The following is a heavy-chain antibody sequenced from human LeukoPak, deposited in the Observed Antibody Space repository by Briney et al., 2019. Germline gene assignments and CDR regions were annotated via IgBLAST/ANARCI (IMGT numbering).Heavy chain of an antibody. V-gene: IGHV4-39*01. CDR2: IYYSGST. CDR1: GGSISSSSYY. Sequence: PSETLSLTCTGSGGSISSSSYYWGWIRQPRGKGLEWIGSIYYSGSTYYNPSLKSRVTISVDTSKNQFSLKLSSVTAADTAVYYCARQDTDCSTSGSRGYYMDVWGKGTTVTVSS. D-gene: IGHD2-2*01. CDR3: ARQDTDCSTSGSRGYYMDV. J-gene: IGHJ6*03.